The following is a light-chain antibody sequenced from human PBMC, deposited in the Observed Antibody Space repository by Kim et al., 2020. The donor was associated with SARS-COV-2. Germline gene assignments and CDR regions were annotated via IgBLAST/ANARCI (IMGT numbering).Light chain of an antibody. CDR1: KLGDKY. Sequence: VSPGQTASITCSGDKLGDKYACWYQQKPGQSPVLVIYQDSKRPSGIPERFSGSNSGNTATLTISGTQAMDEADYYCQAWDSSTVVFGGGTQVTVL. J-gene: IGLJ7*01. V-gene: IGLV3-1*01. CDR2: QDS. CDR3: QAWDSSTVV.